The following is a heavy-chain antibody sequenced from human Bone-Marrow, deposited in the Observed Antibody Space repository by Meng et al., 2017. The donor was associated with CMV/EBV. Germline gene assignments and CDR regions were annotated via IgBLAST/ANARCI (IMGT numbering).Heavy chain of an antibody. D-gene: IGHD2-2*02. V-gene: IGHV3-30*02. Sequence: GESLKISCAASGFTFSSYGMHWVRQAPGKGLEWVAFIRYDGSNKYYADSVKGRFTISRDNSKNTLYLQMNSLRAEDTAVYYCAPLGYCSSTRCYREDYWGQGTLVTVSS. J-gene: IGHJ4*02. CDR1: GFTFSSYG. CDR3: APLGYCSSTRCYREDY. CDR2: IRYDGSNK.